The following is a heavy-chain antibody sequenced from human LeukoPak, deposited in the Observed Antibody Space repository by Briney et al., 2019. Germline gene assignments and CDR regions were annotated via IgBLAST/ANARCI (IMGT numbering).Heavy chain of an antibody. Sequence: PSQTLSLTCTVSGGPISSGGYYWSWIRQHPGKGLEWIGYIYYSGSTYYNPSLKSRVTISVDTSKNQFSLKLSSVTAADTAVYYCARASTGSGWFDPWGQGTLVTVSS. CDR3: ARASTGSGWFDP. J-gene: IGHJ5*02. V-gene: IGHV4-31*03. D-gene: IGHD4-17*01. CDR1: GGPISSGGYY. CDR2: IYYSGST.